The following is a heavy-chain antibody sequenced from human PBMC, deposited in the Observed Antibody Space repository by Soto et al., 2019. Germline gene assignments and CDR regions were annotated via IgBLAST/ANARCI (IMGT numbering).Heavy chain of an antibody. CDR2: ISAYNGNT. V-gene: IGHV1-18*01. CDR1: GYTFTSYG. J-gene: IGHJ4*02. CDR3: ARGRLRLGELSLYYTVTPSFDY. Sequence: QVQLVQSGAEVKKPGASVKVSCKASGYTFTSYGISWVRQAPGQGLEWMGWISAYNGNTNYAQKLQGRVTMTTDTSTSTAYMELRSLRSDDTAVYYCARGRLRLGELSLYYTVTPSFDYWGQGTLVTVSS. D-gene: IGHD3-16*02.